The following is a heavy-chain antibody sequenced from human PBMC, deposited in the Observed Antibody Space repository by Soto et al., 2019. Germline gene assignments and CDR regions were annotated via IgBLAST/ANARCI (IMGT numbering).Heavy chain of an antibody. CDR3: ARDGAEDYYYYYGMDV. V-gene: IGHV3-33*01. CDR1: GFTFSSYC. Sequence: GGSLRLSCAASGFTFSSYCMHWVRQAPGQGLEWVAVIWYDGNNKYYADSVQGRLTLSRDNSKNTLYLQMNSLRDEDTAVYYCARDGAEDYYYYYGMDVWGQGTTVTVSS. J-gene: IGHJ6*02. CDR2: IWYDGNNK.